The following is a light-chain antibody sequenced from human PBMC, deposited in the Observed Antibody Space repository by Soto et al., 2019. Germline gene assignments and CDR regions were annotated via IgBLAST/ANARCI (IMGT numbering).Light chain of an antibody. CDR3: SSYTSTSTYV. CDR1: SSDFGGYTY. CDR2: DAT. Sequence: QSVLTQPASVSGSPGQSITISCTGTSSDFGGYTYVSWYQQHPGKAPKLMIFDATSRSSGVSNRFSGSKSDNTASLTIAGLQAEDEADYYCSSYTSTSTYVFGTGTKVTVL. V-gene: IGLV2-14*03. J-gene: IGLJ1*01.